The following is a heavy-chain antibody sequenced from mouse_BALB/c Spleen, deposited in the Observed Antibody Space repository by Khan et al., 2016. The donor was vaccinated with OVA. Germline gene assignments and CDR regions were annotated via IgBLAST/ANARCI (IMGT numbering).Heavy chain of an antibody. Sequence: EVELVESGGDLVKPGGSLKLSCAASGFTFSSYGMSWVRQTPDKRLEWVATISSAGDYTYYPDNVKGRFTISRDNDKNTLYLQMSSLKSEDTAMFYFACHLTGSIAYWGQGTLVTVSA. CDR3: ACHLTGSIAY. V-gene: IGHV5-6*01. CDR1: GFTFSSYG. D-gene: IGHD4-1*01. J-gene: IGHJ3*01. CDR2: ISSAGDYT.